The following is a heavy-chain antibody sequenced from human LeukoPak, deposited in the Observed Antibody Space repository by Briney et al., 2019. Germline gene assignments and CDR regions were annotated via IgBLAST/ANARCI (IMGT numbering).Heavy chain of an antibody. J-gene: IGHJ4*02. V-gene: IGHV1-8*01. Sequence: ASVKVSCKASGYTFTSYDINWVRQTTGQGLEWMGWMNPNSGNTGYAQKFQGRVTMTRNTSISTAYMELSSLRSEDTTVYYCARARRGYSYGLAPDYWGQGTLVTVSS. CDR1: GYTFTSYD. D-gene: IGHD5-18*01. CDR2: MNPNSGNT. CDR3: ARARRGYSYGLAPDY.